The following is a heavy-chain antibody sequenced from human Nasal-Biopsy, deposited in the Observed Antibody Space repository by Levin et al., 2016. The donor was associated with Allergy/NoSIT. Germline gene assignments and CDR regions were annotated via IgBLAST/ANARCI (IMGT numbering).Heavy chain of an antibody. J-gene: IGHJ4*02. CDR3: ARRERPLPVDS. CDR2: INHSGST. V-gene: IGHV4-34*01. D-gene: IGHD1-26*01. Sequence: SETLSLTCAVYGGTFSGYFWTWIRQPPGKGLEWIGEINHSGSTNYNPSLKSRVSISVDTSKNQFSLKVTSVTAADTAVYYCARRERPLPVDSWSQGSRVTVSS. CDR1: GGTFSGYF.